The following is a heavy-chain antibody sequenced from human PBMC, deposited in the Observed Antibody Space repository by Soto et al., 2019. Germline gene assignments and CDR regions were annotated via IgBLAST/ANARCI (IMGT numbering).Heavy chain of an antibody. D-gene: IGHD6-6*01. CDR1: GGSFSDYY. CDR2: INHSGST. V-gene: IGHV4-34*01. Sequence: SETLSLTCAVYGGSFSDYYWSWIRQPPGKGLEWIGEINHSGSTNYNPSLKSRVTISVDTSKNQFSLRLSSVTAADTAVFYCGKPYSRSSVIDLWGQGTVVTVSS. J-gene: IGHJ5*02. CDR3: GKPYSRSSVIDL.